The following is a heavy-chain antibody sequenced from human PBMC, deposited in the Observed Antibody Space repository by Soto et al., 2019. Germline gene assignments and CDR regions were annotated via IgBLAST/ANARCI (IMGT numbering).Heavy chain of an antibody. CDR1: GFTFSSYG. D-gene: IGHD5-12*01. CDR3: AQLGVVAIFGFDY. Sequence: QVQLVESGGGVVQPGRSLRLSCAASGFTFSSYGMHWVRQAPGKGLEWVAVISYDGSNKYYADSVKGRFTISRDNSKNTLYLQMNSMRAEDTAVYYCAQLGVVAIFGFDYWGQGTLVTVSS. J-gene: IGHJ4*02. V-gene: IGHV3-30*03. CDR2: ISYDGSNK.